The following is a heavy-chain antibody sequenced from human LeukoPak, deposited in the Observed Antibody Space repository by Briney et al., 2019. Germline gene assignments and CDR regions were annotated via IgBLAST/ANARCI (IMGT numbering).Heavy chain of an antibody. V-gene: IGHV3-23*01. CDR3: AKYITMIVVVTTGAFDY. CDR1: GFTFSSYA. Sequence: AGGSLRLSCAASGFTFSSYAMGWVRQAPGKGLEWVSAISGSGGSTYYADSVKGRFTISRDNSKNTLYLQMNSLRAEDTAVYYCAKYITMIVVVTTGAFDYWGQGTLVTVSS. D-gene: IGHD3-22*01. CDR2: ISGSGGST. J-gene: IGHJ4*02.